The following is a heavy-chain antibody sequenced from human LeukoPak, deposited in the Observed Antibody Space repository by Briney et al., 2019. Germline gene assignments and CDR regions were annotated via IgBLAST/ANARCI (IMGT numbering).Heavy chain of an antibody. J-gene: IGHJ4*02. V-gene: IGHV1-46*01. CDR2: INPSGGST. CDR3: AAQLAAAEH. CDR1: GYTFTSYY. D-gene: IGHD6-13*01. Sequence: ASVKVSCKASGYTFTSYYMHWVRQAPGQGLEWMGIINPSGGSTSYAQKFQERVTITRDMSTSTAYMELSSLRSEDTAVYYCAAQLAAAEHWGQGTLVTVSS.